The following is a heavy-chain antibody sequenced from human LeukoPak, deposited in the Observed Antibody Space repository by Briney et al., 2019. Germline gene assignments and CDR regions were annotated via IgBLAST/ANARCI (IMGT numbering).Heavy chain of an antibody. Sequence: SVKVPCKASGGTFSSYTISWVRQAPGQGLEWMGRIIPILGIANYAQKFQGRVTITADKSTSTAYMELSSLRSEDTAVYYCARGGGYDYGMDYYYGMDVWGQGTTVTVSS. CDR3: ARGGGYDYGMDYYYGMDV. V-gene: IGHV1-69*02. CDR2: IIPILGIA. J-gene: IGHJ6*02. CDR1: GGTFSSYT. D-gene: IGHD5-12*01.